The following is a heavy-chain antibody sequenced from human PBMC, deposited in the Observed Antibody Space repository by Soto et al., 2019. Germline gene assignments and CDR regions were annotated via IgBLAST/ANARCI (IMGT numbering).Heavy chain of an antibody. CDR2: ISSSSSTI. CDR1: GFTFSSYS. CDR3: ARGGYDFPYYYYGIDV. V-gene: IGHV3-48*02. D-gene: IGHD5-12*01. Sequence: GGSLRLSCAASGFTFSSYSMNWVRQAPGKGLEWVSYISSSSSTIYYADSVKGRFTISRDNAKNSLYLQSNSLRDEDTAVYYCARGGYDFPYYYYGIDVWGQGTTVTVSS. J-gene: IGHJ6*02.